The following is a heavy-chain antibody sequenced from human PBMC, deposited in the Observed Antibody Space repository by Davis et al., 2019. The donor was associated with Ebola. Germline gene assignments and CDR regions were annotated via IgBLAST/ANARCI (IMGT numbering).Heavy chain of an antibody. CDR2: ISGSGGST. J-gene: IGHJ4*02. D-gene: IGHD4-23*01. Sequence: GESLKISCAASGFTFSSYAMSWVRQAPGKGLEWVSAISGSGGSTYYADSVKGRFTISRDNSKNTLYLQMNSLRAEDTAVYYCAKDLTYGGNSYWGQGTLVTVSS. V-gene: IGHV3-23*01. CDR1: GFTFSSYA. CDR3: AKDLTYGGNSY.